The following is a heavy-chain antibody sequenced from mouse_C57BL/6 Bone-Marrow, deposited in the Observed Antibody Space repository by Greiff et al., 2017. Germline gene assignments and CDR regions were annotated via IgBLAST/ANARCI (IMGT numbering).Heavy chain of an antibody. CDR1: GFSLSTSGMG. CDR3: ARNPYYFDY. Sequence: QVTLKESGPGLLQSSQTLSLTCSFSGFSLSTSGMGVSWIRQPSGKGLEWLAHIYWDDDKRYNPSLKSRLTISKDTSRNQVFLKITSVDTADTATYYCARNPYYFDYWGQGTTLTVSS. CDR2: IYWDDDK. J-gene: IGHJ2*01. V-gene: IGHV8-12*01.